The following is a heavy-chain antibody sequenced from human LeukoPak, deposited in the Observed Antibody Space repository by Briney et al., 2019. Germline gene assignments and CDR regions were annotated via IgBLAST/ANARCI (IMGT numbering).Heavy chain of an antibody. CDR2: INAGNGNT. CDR1: GGTFSSYA. D-gene: IGHD3-10*01. CDR3: ARGSYTYYYYYYGMDV. Sequence: ASVKVSCKASGGTFSSYAISWVRQAPGQRLEWMGWINAGNGNTKYSQKFQGRVTITRDTSASTAYMELSSLRSEDTAVYYCARGSYTYYYYYYGMDVWGQGTTVTVSS. J-gene: IGHJ6*02. V-gene: IGHV1-3*01.